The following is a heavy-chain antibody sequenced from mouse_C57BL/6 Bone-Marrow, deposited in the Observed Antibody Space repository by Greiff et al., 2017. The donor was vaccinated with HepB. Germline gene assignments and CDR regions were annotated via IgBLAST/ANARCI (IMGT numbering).Heavy chain of an antibody. J-gene: IGHJ3*01. CDR3: ARDYGNLWFAY. CDR1: GYTFTDYN. D-gene: IGHD2-1*01. Sequence: DVKLQESGPELVKPGASVKIPCKASGYTFTDYNMDWVKQSHGKSLEWIGDINPNNGGTIYNQKFKGKATLTVDKSSSTAYMELRSLTSEDTAVYYCARDYGNLWFAYWGQGTLVTVSA. V-gene: IGHV1-18*01. CDR2: INPNNGGT.